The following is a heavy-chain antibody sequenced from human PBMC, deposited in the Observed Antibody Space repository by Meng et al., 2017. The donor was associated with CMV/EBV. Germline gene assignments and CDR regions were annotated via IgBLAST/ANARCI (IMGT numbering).Heavy chain of an antibody. V-gene: IGHV1-46*01. CDR3: ARDRVPCSSTSCYLDY. Sequence: ASVKVSCKASGYTFTGYYMHWVRQAPGQGLEWMGIINPSGGSTSYAQKFQGRVTMTRDTSTSTVYTELSSLRSEDTAVYYCARDRVPCSSTSCYLDYWGQGTLVTVSS. CDR2: INPSGGST. J-gene: IGHJ4*02. D-gene: IGHD2-2*01. CDR1: GYTFTGYY.